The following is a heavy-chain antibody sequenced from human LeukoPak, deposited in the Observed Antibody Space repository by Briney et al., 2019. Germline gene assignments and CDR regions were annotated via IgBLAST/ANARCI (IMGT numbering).Heavy chain of an antibody. CDR2: ISYDGSNK. D-gene: IGHD2-2*01. CDR3: ARGPYCSSTSCYPPDAFDI. CDR1: GFSFRSYG. Sequence: GGSLRLSCAASGFSFRSYGMHWVRQAPGPGLEWVVVISYDGSNKYYADSVKGRFTISRDNSKNTLYLQINSLRAEDTAVYYCARGPYCSSTSCYPPDAFDIWGQGTVVTVSS. J-gene: IGHJ3*02. V-gene: IGHV3-33*01.